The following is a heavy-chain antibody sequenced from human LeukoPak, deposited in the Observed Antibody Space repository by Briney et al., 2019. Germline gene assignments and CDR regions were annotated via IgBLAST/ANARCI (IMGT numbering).Heavy chain of an antibody. Sequence: ASVKVSCKASGYTFTSYGISWVRQAPGQGLEWMGWISAYNGNTNYAQKLQGRVTMTTDTSTSTAYMELRSLRSDDTAVYYCARGSFSSGYYNYYYYYGMDVWGQGTTVTVSS. CDR3: ARGSFSSGYYNYYYYYGMDV. CDR1: GYTFTSYG. CDR2: ISAYNGNT. D-gene: IGHD3-22*01. V-gene: IGHV1-18*01. J-gene: IGHJ6*02.